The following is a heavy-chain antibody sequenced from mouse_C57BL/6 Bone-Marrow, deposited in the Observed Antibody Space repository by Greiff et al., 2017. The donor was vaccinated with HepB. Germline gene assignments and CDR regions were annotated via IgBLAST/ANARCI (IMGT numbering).Heavy chain of an antibody. J-gene: IGHJ3*01. D-gene: IGHD1-1*02. V-gene: IGHV14-4*01. Sequence: EVKLVESGAELVRPGASVKLSCTASGFNIKDDYMHWVKQRPEQGLEWIGWIDPENGDTEYASKFQGKATITADTSSNTAYLQLSSLTSEDTAVYYCTTNYRGFAYWGQGTLVTVSA. CDR1: GFNIKDDY. CDR2: IDPENGDT. CDR3: TTNYRGFAY.